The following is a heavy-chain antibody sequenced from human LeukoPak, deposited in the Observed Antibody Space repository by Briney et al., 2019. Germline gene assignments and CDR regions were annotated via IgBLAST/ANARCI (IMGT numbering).Heavy chain of an antibody. CDR3: ARDGIAVAGRWFDP. CDR1: GGSISSYY. D-gene: IGHD6-19*01. CDR2: IYYSGST. J-gene: IGHJ5*02. Sequence: SETLSLTCTVSGGSISSYYWSWIRQPPGKGPEWIRYIYYSGSTNYNPSLKSRVTISVDTSKNQFSLKLSSVTAADTAVYYCARDGIAVAGRWFDPWGQGTLVTVSS. V-gene: IGHV4-59*01.